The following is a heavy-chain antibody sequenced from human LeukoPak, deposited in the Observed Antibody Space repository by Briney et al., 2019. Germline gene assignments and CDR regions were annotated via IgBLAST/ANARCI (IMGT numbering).Heavy chain of an antibody. CDR1: GFTFSSYA. Sequence: QPGGSLRLSCAASGFTFSSYAMHWVRQAPGKGLEHVSAISSNGHSTYFGNSVKGRFTISRDNSKNTLYLQMDSLRPEDMAVYYCARGGRGSYLPYYFDFWGQGTLVTVSS. V-gene: IGHV3-64*01. CDR2: ISSNGHST. J-gene: IGHJ4*02. CDR3: ARGGRGSYLPYYFDF. D-gene: IGHD1-26*01.